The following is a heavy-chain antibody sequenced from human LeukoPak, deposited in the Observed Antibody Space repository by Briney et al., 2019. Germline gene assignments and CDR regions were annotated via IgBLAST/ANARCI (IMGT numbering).Heavy chain of an antibody. Sequence: GGSLRLSCAASGFTFSNAWMSWVRQAPGKGLEWVGRIKSKTDGGTTDYAAPVKGRFTISRDDSKNTLYLQMNSLKTEDTAVYYCTTAGNYDFWSGYFPDFDYWGQGTLVTVSP. D-gene: IGHD3-3*01. V-gene: IGHV3-15*01. CDR3: TTAGNYDFWSGYFPDFDY. J-gene: IGHJ4*02. CDR1: GFTFSNAW. CDR2: IKSKTDGGTT.